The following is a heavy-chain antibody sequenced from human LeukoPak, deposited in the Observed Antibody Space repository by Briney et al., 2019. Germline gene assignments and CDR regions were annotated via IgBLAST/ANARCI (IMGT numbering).Heavy chain of an antibody. Sequence: MTSETLSLTCAVYGGSFSGYYWSWIRQPPGKGLEWIGEINHSGSTNYNPSLKSRVTISVDTSKNQFSLKLSSVTAADTAVYYCARLVGYGPFFFDYWGQGTLVTVSS. V-gene: IGHV4-34*01. D-gene: IGHD2-8*02. CDR1: GGSFSGYY. J-gene: IGHJ4*02. CDR3: ARLVGYGPFFFDY. CDR2: INHSGST.